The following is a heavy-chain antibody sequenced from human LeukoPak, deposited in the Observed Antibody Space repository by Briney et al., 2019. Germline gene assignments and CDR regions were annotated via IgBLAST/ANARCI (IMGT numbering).Heavy chain of an antibody. CDR1: GGSISSYY. Sequence: SETLPLTCTVSGGSISSYYWSWIRQPPGKGLEWIGSIYYSETTYYNPSLKSRVTISVDTSKNQFSLRLSSVTAADTAVYYCARQRYYGSGSYSLNWFDPWGQGTLVTVSS. CDR2: IYYSETT. D-gene: IGHD3-10*01. J-gene: IGHJ5*02. CDR3: ARQRYYGSGSYSLNWFDP. V-gene: IGHV4-39*01.